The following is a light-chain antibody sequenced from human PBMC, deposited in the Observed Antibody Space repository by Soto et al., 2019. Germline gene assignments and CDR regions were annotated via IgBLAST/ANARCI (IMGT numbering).Light chain of an antibody. J-gene: IGLJ3*02. CDR3: DTFDSSTWV. Sequence: QPVLTQSSSASASLGSSVKLTCTLSSGHSSYIIAWPQQQPGKAPRYLMKLEGSGSYNKGSGVPDRFSGSSSGADRYLTSSTLQSEDQADYYCDTFDSSTWVFGGGTKLTVL. CDR1: SGHSSYI. CDR2: LEGSGSY. V-gene: IGLV4-60*03.